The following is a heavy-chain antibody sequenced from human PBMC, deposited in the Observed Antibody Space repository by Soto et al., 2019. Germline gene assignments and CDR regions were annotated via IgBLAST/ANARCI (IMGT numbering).Heavy chain of an antibody. V-gene: IGHV4-39*01. D-gene: IGHD6-19*01. CDR2: IYYSGST. J-gene: IGHJ4*02. CDR1: GGSISSNSYY. Sequence: GTLALTCTVSGGSISSNSYYGGWIRQPPGKGLEWIGSIYYSGSTYYNPSLKSRVTISVDTSKNQFSLKLSSVIAADTAVYYCARPLSGWYYFDYWGQGTLVTVSS. CDR3: ARPLSGWYYFDY.